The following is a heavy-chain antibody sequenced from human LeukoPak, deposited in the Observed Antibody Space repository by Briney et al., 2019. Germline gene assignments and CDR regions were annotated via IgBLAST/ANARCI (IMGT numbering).Heavy chain of an antibody. V-gene: IGHV3-66*01. CDR2: FYSGDTT. D-gene: IGHD4-23*01. J-gene: IGHJ4*02. CDR1: GLTVSRNC. CDR3: ARTTVVRGVDY. Sequence: GGSLRLSCAAPGLTVSRNCMSWVRQAPGKGLEWVSVFYSGDTTYYADSVKGRFTISRDDSKNTLYLQMNSLRAEDTAVYYCARTTVVRGVDYWGQGTLVTVSS.